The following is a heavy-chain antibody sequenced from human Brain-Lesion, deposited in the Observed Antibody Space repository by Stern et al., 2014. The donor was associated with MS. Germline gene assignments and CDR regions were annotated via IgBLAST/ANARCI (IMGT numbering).Heavy chain of an antibody. CDR1: GGTFGTYP. CDR2: IIPIFGSP. J-gene: IGHJ5*02. V-gene: IGHV1-69*06. Sequence: MQLAESGPEVKKPGSSVQVSCKASGGTFGTYPITWLRQAPGQGLEWMGRIIPIFGSPNYAQKFQGRVTITADRSTTTVYMKLSSLKSDDAAVYYCAKDGPALVTNWYDPWGRGTLVTVSS. D-gene: IGHD5-18*01. CDR3: AKDGPALVTNWYDP.